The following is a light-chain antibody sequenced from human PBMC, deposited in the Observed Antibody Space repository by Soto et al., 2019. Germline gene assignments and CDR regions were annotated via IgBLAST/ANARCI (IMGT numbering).Light chain of an antibody. CDR2: DAS. Sequence: DVQMTQSPSTLSSSDGERATISCRASQSISSWSAWYQQKPGKAPKLLIYDASSLESGVPSRFSGSGSGTEFTLTISSLQPDDFATYYCQQYNSYSQTFGQGTKVDIK. CDR3: QQYNSYSQT. J-gene: IGKJ1*01. CDR1: QSISSW. V-gene: IGKV1-5*01.